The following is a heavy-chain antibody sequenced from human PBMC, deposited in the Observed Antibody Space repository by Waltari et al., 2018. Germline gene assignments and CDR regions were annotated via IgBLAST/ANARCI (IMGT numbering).Heavy chain of an antibody. CDR3: ARRQRMTYGSYYFDY. J-gene: IGHJ4*02. CDR2: IYPGDSGT. V-gene: IGHV5-51*01. CDR1: GYSFTTYW. Sequence: EVQLVQSGTEVKKPGESLKISCKCSGYSFTTYWIGWVRQMPGKGLEWMGIIYPGDSGTRYSPSFQGQVTISADKSITTAYLQWSSLKASDTAIYFCARRQRMTYGSYYFDYWGQGALVTVSS. D-gene: IGHD3-10*01.